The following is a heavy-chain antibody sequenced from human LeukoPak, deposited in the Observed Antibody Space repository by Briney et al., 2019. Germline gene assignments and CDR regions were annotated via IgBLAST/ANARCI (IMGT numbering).Heavy chain of an antibody. CDR1: GFTFSSYA. CDR2: ISGSGGST. V-gene: IGHV3-23*01. Sequence: GGSLRLSCAASGFTFSSYAMSWVRQAPGKGLEWVSAISGSGGSTYYADSVKGRFTISRDNSKNTLYLQMNSLRAEDTAAYFCARDETGIFDYWGQGTLVTVSS. D-gene: IGHD3-10*01. J-gene: IGHJ4*02. CDR3: ARDETGIFDY.